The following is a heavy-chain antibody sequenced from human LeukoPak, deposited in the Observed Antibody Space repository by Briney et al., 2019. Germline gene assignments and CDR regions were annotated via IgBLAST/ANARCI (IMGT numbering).Heavy chain of an antibody. D-gene: IGHD6-19*01. J-gene: IGHJ4*02. Sequence: SETLSLTCAVSGGSISSGGYSWSWIRQPPGKGLEWIGEINHSGSTNYNPSLKSRVTISVDTSKNQFSLKLSSVTAADTAVYYCARTYSSGWYGGYFDYWGQGTLVTVSS. CDR2: INHSGST. CDR3: ARTYSSGWYGGYFDY. V-gene: IGHV4-34*01. CDR1: GGSISSGGYS.